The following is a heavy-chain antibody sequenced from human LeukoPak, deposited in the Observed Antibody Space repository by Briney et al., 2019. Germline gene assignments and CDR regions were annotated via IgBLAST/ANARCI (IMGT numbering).Heavy chain of an antibody. CDR2: IYYSGNT. CDR3: ARARSAAGNFDY. CDR1: GAPISSGGYY. J-gene: IGHJ4*02. Sequence: PSETLSLTCTVSGAPISSGGYYWTWIRQHPGKGLEWIGYIYYSGNTYYNPSLKSRVTISADTSKNQFSLNLNSVTAADTALYYCARARSAAGNFDYWGRGTLVTVSS. V-gene: IGHV4-31*03. D-gene: IGHD6-13*01.